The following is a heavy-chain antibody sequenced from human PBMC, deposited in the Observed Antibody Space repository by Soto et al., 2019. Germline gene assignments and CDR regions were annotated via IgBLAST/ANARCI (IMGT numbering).Heavy chain of an antibody. V-gene: IGHV3-30-3*01. Sequence: ESGGGAVQPGGSLRLSCAASGFTFSNYGMLWVRQAPGEGLQWVTAISNDVNDKKYADSVKGRFTISRDNSKNTLYLEMNGMRIADTAVYYCSRVPGYGGLTWNFDLWGRGILVTVSS. CDR1: GFTFSNYG. J-gene: IGHJ2*01. CDR3: SRVPGYGGLTWNFDL. D-gene: IGHD4-17*01. CDR2: ISNDVNDK.